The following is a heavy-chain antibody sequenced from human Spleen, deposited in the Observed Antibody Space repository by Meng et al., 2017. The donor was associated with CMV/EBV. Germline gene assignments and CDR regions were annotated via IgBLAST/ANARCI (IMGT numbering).Heavy chain of an antibody. J-gene: IGHJ4*02. D-gene: IGHD2-2*01. CDR3: ARGLGMRCDSISCPMDF. V-gene: IGHV1-2*02. Sequence: MHGVRLAPGQGLEWMGWITPTSGDTNYIHRFKGRVTMTRDTSINTGYMQLGSLRSDGTAVYYCARGLGMRCDSISCPMDFWGQGTMVTVSS. CDR2: ITPTSGDT.